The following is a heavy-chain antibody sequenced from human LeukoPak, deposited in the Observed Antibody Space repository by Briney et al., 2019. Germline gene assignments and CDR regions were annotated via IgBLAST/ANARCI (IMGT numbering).Heavy chain of an antibody. Sequence: SETLSLTCGVPVGSISSGRYSRSSIRKPPGEGLERLGHIYHSGSTYYNPSLKSRVTISVDRSKNQFPLKLSAVAAADTAVYYCAREREYCTTTTCYARFDPWGQGTLVTVSS. V-gene: IGHV4-30-2*01. CDR3: AREREYCTTTTCYARFDP. J-gene: IGHJ5*02. D-gene: IGHD2-2*01. CDR1: VGSISSGRYS. CDR2: IYHSGST.